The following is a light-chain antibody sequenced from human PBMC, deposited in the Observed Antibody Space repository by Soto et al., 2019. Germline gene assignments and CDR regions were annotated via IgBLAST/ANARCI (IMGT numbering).Light chain of an antibody. CDR3: QLYGSSQKT. Sequence: EIVLTQSPGTLSLSPGERATLSCRASQSVRSGYLAWYQHKPGQAPRLLIYGASARASGIPDRFSGSGSGTDFTLTIGRLEPEDSAVYYCQLYGSSQKTFGQGTKVEIK. CDR2: GAS. CDR1: QSVRSGY. J-gene: IGKJ1*01. V-gene: IGKV3-20*01.